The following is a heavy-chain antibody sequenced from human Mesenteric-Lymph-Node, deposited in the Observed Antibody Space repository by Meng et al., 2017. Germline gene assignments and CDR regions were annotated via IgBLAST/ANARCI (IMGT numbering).Heavy chain of an antibody. V-gene: IGHV1-8*03. J-gene: IGHJ3*02. Sequence: ASVKVSCKASGYTFTNYDINWVRQATGQGLEWMGWMNPNSGNTGYVQKFQGRVTITRNTSISTAYMELSSLRSEDAAVYYCARGRVSGSGSDAFDIWGQGPMVTVSS. D-gene: IGHD3-10*01. CDR2: MNPNSGNT. CDR3: ARGRVSGSGSDAFDI. CDR1: GYTFTNYD.